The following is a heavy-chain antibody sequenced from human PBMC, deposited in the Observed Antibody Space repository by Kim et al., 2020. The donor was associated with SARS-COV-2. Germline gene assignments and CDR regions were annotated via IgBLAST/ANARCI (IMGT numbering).Heavy chain of an antibody. CDR3: AQVRRYYNRRGYYGWFGP. CDR2: ISDNGYHT. Sequence: GGSLRLSCAASGFAFSDYAMGWVRQAPGTGLNWVSSISDNGYHTYNADSVNGRFTISRDNFNNILYLEMNSLRVDDTAVYYCAQVRRYYNRRGYYGWFGPWGQGTRVTVSS. J-gene: IGHJ5*02. D-gene: IGHD3-22*01. V-gene: IGHV3-23*01. CDR1: GFAFSDYA.